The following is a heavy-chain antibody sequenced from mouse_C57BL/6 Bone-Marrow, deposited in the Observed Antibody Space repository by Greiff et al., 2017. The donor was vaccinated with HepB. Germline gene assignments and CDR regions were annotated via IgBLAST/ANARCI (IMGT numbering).Heavy chain of an antibody. CDR3: ARSGYSNYQGLFAY. D-gene: IGHD2-5*01. V-gene: IGHV14-3*01. CDR2: IDPANGNT. CDR1: GFNIKNTY. J-gene: IGHJ3*01. Sequence: EVQLQQSVAELVRPGASVKLSCTASGFNIKNTYMHWVKQRPEQGLEWIGRIDPANGNTKYALKFQVKATITADTSSNTAYLQLSSLTSEGTAIFYCARSGYSNYQGLFAYWGQGTLVSVSA.